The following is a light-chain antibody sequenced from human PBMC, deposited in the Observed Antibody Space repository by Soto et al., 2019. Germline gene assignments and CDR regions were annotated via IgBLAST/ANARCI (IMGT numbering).Light chain of an antibody. CDR1: QSVSTS. CDR2: DAS. V-gene: IGKV3-11*01. CDR3: QGRDVWPS. J-gene: IGKJ1*01. Sequence: IVLTQSPVTLALSPGESAVLSCRASQSVSTSLAWYQHKPGQAPRLFIYDASKRAPGIPVRFTGSGSGTDFTLTISSLEPEEIEVYYCQGRDVWPSFGQGTKVEIK.